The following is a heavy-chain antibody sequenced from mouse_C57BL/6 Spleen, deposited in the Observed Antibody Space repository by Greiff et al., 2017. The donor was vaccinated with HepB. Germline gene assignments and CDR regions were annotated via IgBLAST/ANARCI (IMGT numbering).Heavy chain of an antibody. J-gene: IGHJ4*01. CDR2: IDPSDSYT. CDR3: ARLGTTVVAPYAMDY. V-gene: IGHV1-69*01. D-gene: IGHD1-1*01. CDR1: GYTFTSYW. Sequence: QVQLQQSGAELVMPGASVKLSCKASGYTFTSYWMHWVKQRPGQGLEWIGEIDPSDSYTNYNQKFKGKSTLTVDKSSSTAYMQLSSLTSEDSAVYYCARLGTTVVAPYAMDYWGQGTSVTVSS.